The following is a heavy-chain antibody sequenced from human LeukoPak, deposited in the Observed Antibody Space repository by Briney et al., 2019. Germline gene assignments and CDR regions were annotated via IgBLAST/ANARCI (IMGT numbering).Heavy chain of an antibody. CDR1: GFTFSSYG. CDR3: AKDGDYGDYGGFDY. D-gene: IGHD4-17*01. Sequence: GGSLRLCCAASGFTFSSYGMRGGRPAPGKGEGGVAVISYDGSNKYYADYEKGRFTISRDNSKNTLYLQMNSLRAEDTAVYYCAKDGDYGDYGGFDYWGQGTLVTVSS. J-gene: IGHJ4*02. CDR2: ISYDGSNK. V-gene: IGHV3-30*18.